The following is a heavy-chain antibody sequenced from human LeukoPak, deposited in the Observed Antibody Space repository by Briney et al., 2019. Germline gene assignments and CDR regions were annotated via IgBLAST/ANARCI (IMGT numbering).Heavy chain of an antibody. CDR3: ARVFRYCSSTSCLNWFAP. CDR1: GYTFTSYG. J-gene: IGHJ5*02. V-gene: IGHV1-18*01. D-gene: IGHD2-2*01. CDR2: ISAYNGNT. Sequence: ASVKVSCKASGYTFTSYGISWVRQAPGQGLEWMGWISAYNGNTNYAQKLQGRVTMTTDTSTSTAYMELRSLRSDDTAVYYCARVFRYCSSTSCLNWFAPGGQGPLFTVSS.